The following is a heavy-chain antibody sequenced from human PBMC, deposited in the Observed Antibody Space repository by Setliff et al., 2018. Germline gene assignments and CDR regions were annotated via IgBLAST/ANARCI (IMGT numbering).Heavy chain of an antibody. CDR3: ARGGPTLTISRVLVVSSFDP. V-gene: IGHV4-61*09. D-gene: IGHD3-3*01. CDR1: GDSISSGYYY. Sequence: SETLSLTCTVSGDSISSGYYYWTWIRQSAGKGLEWIGHFYTSGNINYNPSLKSRVTISVDTSKNQFSLKLSSVTAADTATYYCARGGPTLTISRVLVVSSFDPWGQGSRVTVSS. J-gene: IGHJ5*02. CDR2: FYTSGNI.